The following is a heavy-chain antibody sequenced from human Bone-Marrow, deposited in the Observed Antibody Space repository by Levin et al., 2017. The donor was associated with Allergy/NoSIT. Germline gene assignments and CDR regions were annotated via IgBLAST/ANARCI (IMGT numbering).Heavy chain of an antibody. J-gene: IGHJ3*02. V-gene: IGHV4-30-2*01. Sequence: SETLSLTCAVSGGSISSGGYSWSWIRQPPGKGLEWIGYIYHSGSTYYNPSLKSRVTISVDRSKNQFSLKLSSVTAADTAVYYCARASISTGVLRYFDWFPLRGAFDIWGQGTMVTVSS. D-gene: IGHD3-9*01. CDR1: GGSISSGGYS. CDR3: ARASISTGVLRYFDWFPLRGAFDI. CDR2: IYHSGST.